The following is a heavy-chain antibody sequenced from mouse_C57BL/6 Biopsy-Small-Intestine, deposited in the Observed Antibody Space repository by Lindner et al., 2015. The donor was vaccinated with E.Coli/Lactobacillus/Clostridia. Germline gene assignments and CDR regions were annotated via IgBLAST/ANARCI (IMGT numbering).Heavy chain of an antibody. CDR3: AGDYYYGGLFAY. D-gene: IGHD1-1*01. CDR2: INPRNGGT. J-gene: IGHJ3*01. CDR1: GNSFTGYY. V-gene: IGHV1-42*01. Sequence: VQLQESGPELVKPGASVKISCKASGNSFTGYYMNWVKQSPDKSLEWIGEINPRNGGTTYNQKFRARATMTVDESSNTAYMQLSSLTSEDSAVYYCAGDYYYGGLFAYWGQGTLVTVSA.